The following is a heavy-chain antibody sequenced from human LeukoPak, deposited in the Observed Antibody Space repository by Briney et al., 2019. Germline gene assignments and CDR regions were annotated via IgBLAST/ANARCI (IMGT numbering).Heavy chain of an antibody. CDR2: INSDGSST. D-gene: IGHD7-27*01. CDR3: ARLNWEHLDAFDI. CDR1: GFTFSSYW. J-gene: IGHJ3*02. V-gene: IGHV3-74*01. Sequence: GSLSLSCAASGFTFSSYWMHWVRPAPGKGLVWVSRINSDGSSTSYSDSVKGRFTISRDNPKNTLYLQMNSLRAEDTAVYYCARLNWEHLDAFDIWGQGTMVTVSS.